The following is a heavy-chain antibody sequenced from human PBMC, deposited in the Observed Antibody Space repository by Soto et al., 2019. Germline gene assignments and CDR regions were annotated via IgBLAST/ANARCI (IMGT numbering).Heavy chain of an antibody. CDR1: EFTFSSYA. J-gene: IGHJ6*03. CDR2: ISGSGGST. Sequence: GGSLRLSCAASEFTFSSYAMSWVRQAPGKGLEWVSSISGSGGSTYYADSVKGRFTISRDNSKNTLYLQMNSLRAEDTAVYYCAKGGDYGSTFRYYYYYYMDVWGKGTTVTVSS. D-gene: IGHD6-13*01. V-gene: IGHV3-23*01. CDR3: AKGGDYGSTFRYYYYYYMDV.